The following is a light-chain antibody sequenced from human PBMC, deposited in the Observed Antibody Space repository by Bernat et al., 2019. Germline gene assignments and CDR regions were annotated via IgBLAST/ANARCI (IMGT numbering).Light chain of an antibody. CDR3: MQSLQTPYT. V-gene: IGKV2-28*01. CDR2: LGS. J-gene: IGKJ2*01. Sequence: DAVMTQSPLSLPVTLGQPASISCKSSQSLTHSNGYKYLDWYVQRPGQSPQLLIYLGSNRASGVPDRISGSGSGTRFTLKISRVEAEDVGIYYCMQSLQTPYTFGQGTKLEIK. CDR1: QSLTHSNGYKY.